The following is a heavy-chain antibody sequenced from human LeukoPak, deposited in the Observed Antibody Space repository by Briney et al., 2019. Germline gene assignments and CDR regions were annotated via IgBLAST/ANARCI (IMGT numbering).Heavy chain of an antibody. D-gene: IGHD4-11*01. CDR1: GFTFAVYA. J-gene: IGHJ4*02. CDR2: INWAGATT. Sequence: GGSLRLSCAASGFTFAVYAMRWVRQAPGKGLEWVSLINWAGATTYSADSVKGRFTISRDNSKNSLYLQMNSLRTEDTALYYCAKDMGMTTITGGFDFWGQGTLVTVSS. CDR3: AKDMGMTTITGGFDF. V-gene: IGHV3-43*01.